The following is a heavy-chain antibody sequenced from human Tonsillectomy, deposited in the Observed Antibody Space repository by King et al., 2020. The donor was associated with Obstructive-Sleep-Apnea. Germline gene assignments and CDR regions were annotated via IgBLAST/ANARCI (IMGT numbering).Heavy chain of an antibody. CDR3: ARDDLAHMAMRWESHTWFGP. Sequence: QLVQSGAEVKKPGASVKVSCKASGYNFASYGISWLRQAPEQGLEWMGWTSVYATDTRYVQKFQGRVTMTADTSTSTVYMELWSLRSDDTAIYYCARDDLAHMAMRWESHTWFGPWGQGTLVTVSS. V-gene: IGHV1-18*01. CDR1: GYNFASYG. D-gene: IGHD2-2*01. J-gene: IGHJ5*02. CDR2: TSVYATDT.